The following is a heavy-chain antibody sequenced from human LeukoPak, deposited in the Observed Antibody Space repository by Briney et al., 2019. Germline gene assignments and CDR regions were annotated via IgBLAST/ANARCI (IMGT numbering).Heavy chain of an antibody. V-gene: IGHV4-30-4*01. Sequence: SETLSLTCTVSGGSISSGDYYWSWIRHPPGTGLEWIGYIYYSGSTYYNPSLKSRVTISVDTSKNQFSLKLSSVTAADTAVYYCARVGIVATVDAFDIWGQGTMVTVPS. CDR1: GGSISSGDYY. CDR3: ARVGIVATVDAFDI. J-gene: IGHJ3*02. D-gene: IGHD5-12*01. CDR2: IYYSGST.